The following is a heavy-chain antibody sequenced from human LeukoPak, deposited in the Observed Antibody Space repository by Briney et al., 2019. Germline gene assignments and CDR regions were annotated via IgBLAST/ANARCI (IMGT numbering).Heavy chain of an antibody. J-gene: IGHJ6*02. CDR1: GYTFTGHY. CDR2: INPHSGGT. CDR3: ARELPPGIAVAGTIEGNYYYYYGMDV. V-gene: IGHV1-2*02. Sequence: ASVKVSCKASGYTFTGHYMHWVRQAPGQGLEWMGWINPHSGGTNYAQKFQGRVTITADESTSTAYMELSSLRSEDTAVYYCARELPPGIAVAGTIEGNYYYYYGMDVWGQGTTVTVSS. D-gene: IGHD6-19*01.